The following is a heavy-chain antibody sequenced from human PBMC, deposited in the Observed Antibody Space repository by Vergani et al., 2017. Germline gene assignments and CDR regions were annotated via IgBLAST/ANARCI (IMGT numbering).Heavy chain of an antibody. J-gene: IGHJ4*02. Sequence: EVQLVESGGGLVQPGRSLRLSCAASGFTFDDYAMHWVRQAPGKGLEWVSGISWNSGSIGYADSVKGRFTISRDNAKNALYLQMNSLRAEDTALYYCAGDQYCGGDCYSSGDFDYWGQGTLGTGSS. D-gene: IGHD2-21*02. CDR3: AGDQYCGGDCYSSGDFDY. CDR2: ISWNSGSI. CDR1: GFTFDDYA. V-gene: IGHV3-9*01.